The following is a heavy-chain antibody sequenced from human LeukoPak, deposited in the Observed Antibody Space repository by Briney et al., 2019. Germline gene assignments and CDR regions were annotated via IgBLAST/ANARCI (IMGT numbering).Heavy chain of an antibody. V-gene: IGHV1-2*02. CDR1: GYTFTGYF. Sequence: ASVKVSCKASGYTFTGYFIHWVRQAPGQGLEWMGWINPNSGGTNYAQKFQGRVTMTRDTSISTAYMELSRLTSDDTAVYFCARGYRDSVGPCLDSWGQGTLVTVSS. D-gene: IGHD2-15*01. CDR3: ARGYRDSVGPCLDS. J-gene: IGHJ5*01. CDR2: INPNSGGT.